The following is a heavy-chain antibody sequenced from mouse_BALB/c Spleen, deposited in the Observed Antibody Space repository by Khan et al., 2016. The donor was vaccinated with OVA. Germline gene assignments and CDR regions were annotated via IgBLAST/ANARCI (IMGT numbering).Heavy chain of an antibody. CDR1: GFNIKAYY. D-gene: IGHD3-3*01. J-gene: IGHJ2*01. CDR2: IYPENGRI. V-gene: IGHV14-1*02. Sequence: VQLQQPGSELVRPGALVKLSCKASGFNIKAYYIHWVKQSPEQGLDWIGWIYPENGRIVYDPKFQAKATITAATSSHTAYLQLSSLTSEDTAVAYCPRSIQLYFDLWDQGTTRTVSS. CDR3: PRSIQLYFDL.